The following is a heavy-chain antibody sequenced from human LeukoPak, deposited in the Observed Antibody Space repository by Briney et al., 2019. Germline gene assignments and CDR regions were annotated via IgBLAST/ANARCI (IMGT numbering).Heavy chain of an antibody. Sequence: SGGSLRLSCVVSGFTFDEYSMQWVRQAPGKGLEWVSVIEWNGGRTYYADSVKGRFTISRDNNKKSLYLQMNSLRTEDTAFYYCGKGIEHYDFWSGFEYRGQGTLVTVSS. J-gene: IGHJ4*02. CDR2: IEWNGGRT. D-gene: IGHD3-3*01. V-gene: IGHV3-43*01. CDR3: GKGIEHYDFWSGFEY. CDR1: GFTFDEYS.